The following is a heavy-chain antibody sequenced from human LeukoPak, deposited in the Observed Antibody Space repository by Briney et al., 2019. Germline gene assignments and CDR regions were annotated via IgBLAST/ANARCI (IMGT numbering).Heavy chain of an antibody. D-gene: IGHD6-19*01. CDR2: ISGSGGST. Sequence: GGSLRLSCAASGFTFSSYAMSWVRRAPGKGLEWVSAISGSGGSTYYADSVKGRFTISRDNSKNTLYLQMNSLRVEDTAVYYCAKDSQRAVASGWGQGTLVTVSS. V-gene: IGHV3-23*01. CDR1: GFTFSSYA. J-gene: IGHJ4*02. CDR3: AKDSQRAVASG.